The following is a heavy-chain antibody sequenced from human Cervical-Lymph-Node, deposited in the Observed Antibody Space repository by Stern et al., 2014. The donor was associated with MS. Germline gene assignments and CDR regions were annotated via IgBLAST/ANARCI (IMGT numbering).Heavy chain of an antibody. D-gene: IGHD1-26*01. Sequence: VQLXXXGGGLVKPGRSLTLSCEASGFTFSDSFMTWVRQAPGKGLEXVSSISGDSGYTKYADPVRGRFTISRDNARTSLFLRMTGLRADDTALYFCARTLAHSGSXXXLDSWGQGSLVTVS. CDR3: ARTLAHSGSXXXLDS. CDR2: ISGDSGYT. V-gene: IGHV3-11*06. CDR1: GFTFSDSF. J-gene: IGHJ4*02.